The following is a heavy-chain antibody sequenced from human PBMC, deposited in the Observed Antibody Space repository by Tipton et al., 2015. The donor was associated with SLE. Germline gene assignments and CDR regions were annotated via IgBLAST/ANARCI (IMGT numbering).Heavy chain of an antibody. CDR1: GGSISSSSYY. CDR2: IDYSGST. CDR3: ASYDGSCQVV. Sequence: TLSLTCTVSGGSISSSSYYWGWIRQPPGKGLEWVGSIDYSGSTYYNPSLKSRVTISVDTSKNQFSLKLSSVTAADTAVYYCASYDGSCQVVWGQGAIVTGSS. V-gene: IGHV4-39*07. D-gene: IGHD3-22*01. J-gene: IGHJ3*01.